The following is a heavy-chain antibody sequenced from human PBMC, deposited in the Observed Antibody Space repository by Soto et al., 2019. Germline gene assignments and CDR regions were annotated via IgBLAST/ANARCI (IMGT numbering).Heavy chain of an antibody. J-gene: IGHJ4*02. CDR1: GFTFSNYA. Sequence: EVQLLDSGGGLVQPGGSLRLSCAASGFTFSNYAMTWVRQGPGKGLEWVSGISGSGGRSYYADSVKGRFTISRDNSKSTLNLQNNSLRAEDTAVYYCAKAYFVWSSEQPYYFDYWGQGTLVTVSS. V-gene: IGHV3-23*01. D-gene: IGHD3-16*01. CDR3: AKAYFVWSSEQPYYFDY. CDR2: ISGSGGRS.